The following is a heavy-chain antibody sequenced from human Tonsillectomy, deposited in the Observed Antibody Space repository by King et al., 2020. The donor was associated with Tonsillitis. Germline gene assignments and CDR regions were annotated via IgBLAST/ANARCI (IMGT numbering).Heavy chain of an antibody. J-gene: IGHJ4*01. CDR2: IIHSGST. D-gene: IGHD1-26*01. CDR3: ARHSGNYWGIFDY. Sequence: VQLPQWGAGLLKPSETLFLTCAVYGGSFSAYYWGWIRQPPGKGLEWIGEIIHSGSTNYNPSLKSRVTISVDTSKNQFSLKLSSVTAADTAVYYCARHSGNYWGIFDYWGHGTLVTVSS. CDR1: GGSFSAYY. V-gene: IGHV4-34*12.